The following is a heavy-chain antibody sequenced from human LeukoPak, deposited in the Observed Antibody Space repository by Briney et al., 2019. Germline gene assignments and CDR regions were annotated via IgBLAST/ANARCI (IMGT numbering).Heavy chain of an antibody. CDR1: GFTFDDYA. CDR3: AKDNYYDSSGSLDY. J-gene: IGHJ4*02. V-gene: IGHV3-9*01. D-gene: IGHD3-22*01. CDR2: ISWNSGSI. Sequence: PGGSLRLSCAASGFTFDDYAMHWVRQAPGKGLEWVSGISWNSGSIGYADSVEGRFTISRDNAKNSLYLQMNSLRAEDTALYYCAKDNYYDSSGSLDYWGQGTLVTVSS.